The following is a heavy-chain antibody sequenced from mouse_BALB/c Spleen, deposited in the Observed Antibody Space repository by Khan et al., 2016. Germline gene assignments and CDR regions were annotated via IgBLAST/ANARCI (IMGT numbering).Heavy chain of an antibody. CDR2: INTETGEP. CDR3: ATYRGSSYDYYAFDY. CDR1: GYTFTDYS. Sequence: QIQLVQSGPELKKPGETVKISCKASGYTFTDYSMHWVKQAPGKGLKWMGWINTETGEPTYADDFKGRFAFPLETSASTAYLQINNLKNEDTATDFSATYRGSSYDYYAFDYWGQGTSVTVSS. J-gene: IGHJ4*01. D-gene: IGHD1-1*01. V-gene: IGHV9-2-1*01.